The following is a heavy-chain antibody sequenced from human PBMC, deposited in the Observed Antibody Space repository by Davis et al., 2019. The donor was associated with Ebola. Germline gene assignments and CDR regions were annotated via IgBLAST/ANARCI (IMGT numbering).Heavy chain of an antibody. Sequence: SETLSLTCSVSDGSISSTTYYWAWIRQSPGRRLEWIGSVDYSGTTYYNPSLKSRVTISVDKSKNQFSLNLNSVTAADTAVYYCARRPDPAYVNGMDVWGQGTTVTVSS. D-gene: IGHD1-14*01. CDR1: DGSISSTTYY. CDR2: VDYSGTT. CDR3: ARRPDPAYVNGMDV. J-gene: IGHJ6*02. V-gene: IGHV4-39*07.